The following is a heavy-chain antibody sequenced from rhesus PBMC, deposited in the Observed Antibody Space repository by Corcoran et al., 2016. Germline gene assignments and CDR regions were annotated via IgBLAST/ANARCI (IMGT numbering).Heavy chain of an antibody. D-gene: IGHD2-21*01. J-gene: IGHJ4*01. V-gene: IGHV4-169*01. Sequence: QLQLKESGPGLVKPSETLSVTCAVSGGSISSSYWSWIRQAPGKGLEWIGYIYGSGSSTNYNPSLKSRFTLSVDTSKNQLSLKLSSVTTADTGVYYCARGRISGSRWGQGVLVTVSS. CDR2: IYGSGSST. CDR1: GGSISSSY. CDR3: ARGRISGSR.